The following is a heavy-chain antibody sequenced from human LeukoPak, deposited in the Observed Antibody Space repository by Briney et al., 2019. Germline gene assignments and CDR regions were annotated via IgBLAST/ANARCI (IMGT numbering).Heavy chain of an antibody. CDR1: GFSFSSYW. CDR2: LNPDGTNT. V-gene: IGHV3-74*01. J-gene: IGHJ4*02. Sequence: PGGSLRLSCAASGFSFSSYWMHWVRQAPGKGLVWVSHLNPDGTNTYYADSVKGRFTVSRDNARNTLYLQMNNLRAEDTAVYYCVGSHVAAYWGQGTLVTVSS. D-gene: IGHD3-10*01. CDR3: VGSHVAAY.